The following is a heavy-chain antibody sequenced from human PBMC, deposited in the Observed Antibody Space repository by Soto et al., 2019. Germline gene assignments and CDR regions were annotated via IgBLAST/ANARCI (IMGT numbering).Heavy chain of an antibody. D-gene: IGHD3-3*01. J-gene: IGHJ6*02. CDR3: ARDVPFYDFWSGYLSGYGMDV. CDR2: INAGNGNT. CDR1: GYTFTSYA. Sequence: ASVKVSCKASGYTFTSYAMHWVRQAPGQRLEWMGWINAGNGNTKYSQKFQGRVTITRDTSASTAYMELSSLRSEDTAVYYCARDVPFYDFWSGYLSGYGMDVWGQGTKVTVSS. V-gene: IGHV1-3*01.